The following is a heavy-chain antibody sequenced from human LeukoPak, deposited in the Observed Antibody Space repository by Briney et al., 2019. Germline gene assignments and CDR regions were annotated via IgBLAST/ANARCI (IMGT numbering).Heavy chain of an antibody. CDR2: MNPNSGNT. CDR1: GYTFTSYD. D-gene: IGHD2-2*01. J-gene: IGHJ6*03. Sequence: ASVKVSCKASGYTFTSYDINWVRQATGQGLEWMGWMNPNSGNTGYAQKFQGRVTITRNTSISTAYMELSSLRSEDTAVYYCAMVGYCSSTSCYSAYYYMDVWGKGTTVTVSS. CDR3: AMVGYCSSTSCYSAYYYMDV. V-gene: IGHV1-8*01.